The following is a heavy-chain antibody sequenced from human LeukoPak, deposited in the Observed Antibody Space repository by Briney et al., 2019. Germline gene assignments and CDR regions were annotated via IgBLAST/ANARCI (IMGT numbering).Heavy chain of an antibody. D-gene: IGHD3-3*01. CDR2: INHSGST. CDR1: GGSFSGYY. V-gene: IGHV4-34*01. CDR3: AKVEYYDFSLDY. Sequence: PSETLSLTCAVYGGSFSGYYWSWIRQPPGKGLEWIEEINHSGSTSYNPSLKSRVTISVETSKNQFSLKLSSVTAADTAVYYCAKVEYYDFSLDYWGQGTLVTVSS. J-gene: IGHJ4*02.